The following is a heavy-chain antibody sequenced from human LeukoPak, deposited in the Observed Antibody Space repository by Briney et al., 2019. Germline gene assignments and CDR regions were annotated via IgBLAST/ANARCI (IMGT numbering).Heavy chain of an antibody. CDR3: AREPPTPGYWHFDL. D-gene: IGHD2-15*01. CDR2: ISTSDDI. J-gene: IGHJ2*01. Sequence: GGSLRLPCVASGFTFSSHDIHWVRQVAGKGLEWLSAISTSDDIHYSDSVKGRFTIYRGDAENSVHLQMSSLTAGDTAVYFCAREPPTPGYWHFDLWGRGTLVTVSS. CDR1: GFTFSSHD. V-gene: IGHV3-13*01.